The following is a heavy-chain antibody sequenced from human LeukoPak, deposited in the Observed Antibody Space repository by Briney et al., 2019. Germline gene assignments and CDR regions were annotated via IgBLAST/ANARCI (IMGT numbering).Heavy chain of an antibody. CDR1: GGSFSGYY. Sequence: PSETLSLTCAVYGGSFSGYYWSWIRQPPGKGLEWIGEINHSGSTNYNPSLKSRVTISVDTSKNQFSLKLSSVTAADTAVYYCARGRGYCSSTSCYGGGPRNWFDPWGQGTLVTVSS. V-gene: IGHV4-34*01. D-gene: IGHD2-2*01. CDR2: INHSGST. J-gene: IGHJ5*02. CDR3: ARGRGYCSSTSCYGGGPRNWFDP.